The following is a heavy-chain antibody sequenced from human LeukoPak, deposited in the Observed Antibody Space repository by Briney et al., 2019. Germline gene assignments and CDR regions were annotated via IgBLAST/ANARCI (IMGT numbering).Heavy chain of an antibody. Sequence: ASVKVSCKASGGTFSSYAFSWVRQAPGQGLEWMGGIIPIFGTANYAQKFQGRVAITADESTSTAYMELSSLRSGDTAVYYCARLIGSGVYYYMDVWGKGTTVTVSS. V-gene: IGHV1-69*13. CDR3: ARLIGSGVYYYMDV. CDR2: IIPIFGTA. J-gene: IGHJ6*03. D-gene: IGHD2-15*01. CDR1: GGTFSSYA.